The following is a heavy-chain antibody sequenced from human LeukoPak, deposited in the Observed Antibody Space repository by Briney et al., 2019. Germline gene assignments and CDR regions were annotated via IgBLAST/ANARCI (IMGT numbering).Heavy chain of an antibody. J-gene: IGHJ5*02. V-gene: IGHV4-59*01. CDR1: GGSISSYY. CDR2: IYYSGST. CDR3: AREMVPAAINGFDP. D-gene: IGHD2-2*02. Sequence: SETLSLTCTVSGGSISSYYWSWIRQPPGKGLEWIGYIYYSGSTNYNPSPKSRVTISVDTSKNQFSLKLSSVTAADTAVYYCAREMVPAAINGFDPWGQGTLVTVSS.